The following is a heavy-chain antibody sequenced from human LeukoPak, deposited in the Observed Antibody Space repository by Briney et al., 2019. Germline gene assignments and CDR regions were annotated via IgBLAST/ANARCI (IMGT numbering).Heavy chain of an antibody. CDR1: GYTFTDYY. J-gene: IGHJ4*02. D-gene: IGHD2/OR15-2a*01. CDR3: ARRRFSTSSYLDS. Sequence: ASVKVSCTASGYTFTDYYIHWVRQTPGQGPEWLGWINPKSGGTTTAQTFQGRFTMTRDTSLTTTFLELSTLTSDDTAVYYCARRRFSTSSYLDSWGQGTLVTVSS. CDR2: INPKSGGT. V-gene: IGHV1-2*02.